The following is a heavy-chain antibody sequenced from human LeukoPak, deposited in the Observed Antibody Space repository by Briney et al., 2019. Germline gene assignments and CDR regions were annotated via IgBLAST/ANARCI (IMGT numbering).Heavy chain of an antibody. V-gene: IGHV4-61*02. CDR3: ARSPLTIPFDY. CDR1: GVYITNGLYF. Sequence: SETLSLTCTVSGVYITNGLYFWNWIRQPAGKGLEWIGRIYSNGYTNYNPSLKSRVTISVDTSKNQFSLNLSSVTAADTAVYYCARSPLTIPFDYWGQGTLVTVSS. CDR2: IYSNGYT. D-gene: IGHD3-3*01. J-gene: IGHJ4*02.